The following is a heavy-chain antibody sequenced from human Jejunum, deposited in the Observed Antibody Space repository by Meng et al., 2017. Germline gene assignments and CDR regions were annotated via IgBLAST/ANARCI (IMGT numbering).Heavy chain of an antibody. CDR2: IDSRGNT. CDR3: ARAPGGGFYSYHLDY. V-gene: IGHV4-31*03. Sequence: QVQLQESGPGLVKPSETQSLTCTVSGASISSGDYFWSWFRQHPGKGLELIGSIDSRGNTHHSPSLHSRITISVDTSKNQFSLKVRSVTDADTAVYYCARAPGGGFYSYHLDYWGQGALVTVSS. CDR1: GASISSGDYF. J-gene: IGHJ4*02. D-gene: IGHD2-15*01.